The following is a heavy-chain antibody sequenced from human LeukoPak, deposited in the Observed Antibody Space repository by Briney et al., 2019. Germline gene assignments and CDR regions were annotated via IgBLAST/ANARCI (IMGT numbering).Heavy chain of an antibody. D-gene: IGHD3-22*01. Sequence: SETLSLTCTVSGASVSSGSYYWSWIRQPPGKGLEWIGYMYYSGTSNYNPSLKSRVTISVDTTKNQFSLKLSSLTAADTAVYYCARDRDRLDYWGQGTLVTVSS. CDR2: MYYSGTS. J-gene: IGHJ4*02. CDR1: GASVSSGSYY. V-gene: IGHV4-61*01. CDR3: ARDRDRLDY.